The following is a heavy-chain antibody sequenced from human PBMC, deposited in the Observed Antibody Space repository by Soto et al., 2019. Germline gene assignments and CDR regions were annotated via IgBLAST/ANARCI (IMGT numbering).Heavy chain of an antibody. CDR1: GGTFSSYA. CDR2: IIPIFGTA. CDR3: AREGIAAAGTLYYYGMDV. V-gene: IGHV1-69*12. Sequence: QVQLVQSGAEVKKPGSSVKVSCKASGGTFSSYAISWVRQAPGQGLEWMGGIIPIFGTANYAQKFQGRVTITADEATSTAYMELSSLRSEDTAVYYCAREGIAAAGTLYYYGMDVWGQVTTVTVSS. J-gene: IGHJ6*02. D-gene: IGHD6-13*01.